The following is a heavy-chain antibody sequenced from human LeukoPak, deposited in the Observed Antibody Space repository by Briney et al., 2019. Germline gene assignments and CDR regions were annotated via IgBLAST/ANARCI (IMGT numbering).Heavy chain of an antibody. D-gene: IGHD3-10*01. CDR2: IWYDGSNK. CDR3: ASWHGYYYGSGSYFDY. V-gene: IGHV3-33*08. J-gene: IGHJ4*02. CDR1: GFTFSSYW. Sequence: GGSLRLSCAASGFTFSSYWMSWVRQAPGKGLEWVAVIWYDGSNKYYADSVKGRFTISRDNSKNTLYLQMNSLRAEDTAVYYCASWHGYYYGSGSYFDYWGQGTLVTVSS.